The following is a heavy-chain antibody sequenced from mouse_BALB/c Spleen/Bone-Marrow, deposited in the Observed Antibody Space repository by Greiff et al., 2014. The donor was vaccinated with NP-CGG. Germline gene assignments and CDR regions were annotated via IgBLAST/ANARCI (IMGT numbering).Heavy chain of an antibody. J-gene: IGHJ3*01. Sequence: EVQLVESGAELVKPGASVKLSCTASGFNIKDTYMHWVKQRPEQGLEWIGRIDPANGNTKYDPKFQGKATITADTSSNTAYLQLSSLTSEDTAVYYCAAYYYGSSQFAYWGQGTLVTVPA. CDR2: IDPANGNT. CDR1: GFNIKDTY. CDR3: AAYYYGSSQFAY. V-gene: IGHV14-3*02. D-gene: IGHD1-1*01.